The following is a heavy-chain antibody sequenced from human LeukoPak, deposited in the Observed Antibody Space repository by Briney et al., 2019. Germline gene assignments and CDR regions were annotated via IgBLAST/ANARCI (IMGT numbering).Heavy chain of an antibody. J-gene: IGHJ3*02. D-gene: IGHD6-13*01. V-gene: IGHV1-3*03. CDR3: ARGVAAAGTGGAFDI. CDR1: GYTFTSYA. Sequence: GASVKISCKASGYTFTSYAMHWVRQAPGQRLEWMGWINAGNGNTKYSQEFQGRVTITRDTSASTAYMELSSLRSEDMAVYYCARGVAAAGTGGAFDIWGQGTMVTVSS. CDR2: INAGNGNT.